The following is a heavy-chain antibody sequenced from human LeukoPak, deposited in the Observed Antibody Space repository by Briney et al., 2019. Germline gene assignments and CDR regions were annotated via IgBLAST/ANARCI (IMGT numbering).Heavy chain of an antibody. Sequence: PGRSLRLSCAASGFTFSSYGMHWVRQAPGKGLEWVAVISYDGSNKYYADSVKGRFTISRDNSKNTLYLQMNSLRAEDTAVYYCATGTSHWGQGTLVTVSS. CDR3: ATGTSH. CDR1: GFTFSSYG. CDR2: ISYDGSNK. J-gene: IGHJ4*02. V-gene: IGHV3-30*03. D-gene: IGHD2-2*01.